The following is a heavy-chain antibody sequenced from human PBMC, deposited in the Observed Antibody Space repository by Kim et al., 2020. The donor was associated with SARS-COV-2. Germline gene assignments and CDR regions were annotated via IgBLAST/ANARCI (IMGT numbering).Heavy chain of an antibody. CDR3: ARDLDGYNSYYFDY. V-gene: IGHV3-21*01. J-gene: IGHJ4*02. D-gene: IGHD5-12*01. Sequence: ADAVKSRFTISRDNAKNTLYLQMNSLRAEETAVYYCARDLDGYNSYYFDYWGQGTLVTVSS.